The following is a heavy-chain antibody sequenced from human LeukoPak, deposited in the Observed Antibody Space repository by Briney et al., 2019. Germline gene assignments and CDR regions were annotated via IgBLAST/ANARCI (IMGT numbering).Heavy chain of an antibody. CDR3: ARVDTVMAYYFDL. Sequence: GGSLRLSCAASGVTVSTNCMTWVRPAPGKGLEWVSTIYSGGTTYYADSVMGRFTISRHNSRNALYLQMNSLRAEDTAVYYCARVDTVMAYYFDLWGQGTLVTVSS. V-gene: IGHV3-53*04. J-gene: IGHJ4*02. CDR2: IYSGGTT. CDR1: GVTVSTNC. D-gene: IGHD5-18*01.